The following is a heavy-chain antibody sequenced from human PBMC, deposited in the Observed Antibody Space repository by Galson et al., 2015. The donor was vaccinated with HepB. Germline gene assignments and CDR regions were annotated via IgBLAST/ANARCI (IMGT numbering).Heavy chain of an antibody. Sequence: SLRLSCEASGFTFSNYAMSWVRQAPGKGLEWVSGFSDTGDSTYYADSVQGRFTISRDKSKNTLYMQMNSLRAEDTAVYYCAKVCWTVCYYFDCWGQGTMVTVSS. D-gene: IGHD3/OR15-3a*01. J-gene: IGHJ4*02. CDR1: GFTFSNYA. CDR2: FSDTGDST. CDR3: AKVCWTVCYYFDC. V-gene: IGHV3-23*01.